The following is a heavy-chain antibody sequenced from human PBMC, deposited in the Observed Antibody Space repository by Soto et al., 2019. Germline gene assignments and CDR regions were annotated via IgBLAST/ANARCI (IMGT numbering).Heavy chain of an antibody. CDR2: INQSGST. Sequence: SETLSLTCAGYGGSFSGYYWSWIRQPPGKGGEWSGEINQSGSTNYNPSLKSRVTISVDTPKNQFSLKLSSVTAADTAVYYCARGHYYGSGSYSGRYYYYGMDVWGQGTTVT. CDR3: ARGHYYGSGSYSGRYYYYGMDV. CDR1: GGSFSGYY. J-gene: IGHJ6*02. V-gene: IGHV4-34*01. D-gene: IGHD3-10*01.